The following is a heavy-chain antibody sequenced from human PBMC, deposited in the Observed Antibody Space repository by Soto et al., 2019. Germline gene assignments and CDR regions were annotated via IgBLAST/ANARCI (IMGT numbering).Heavy chain of an antibody. CDR3: ARRARDIVVVVAATPSWYFDL. CDR2: INHSGST. Sequence: QVQLQQWGAGLLKPSETLSLTCAVYGGSFSGYYWSWIRQPPGKGLEWIGEINHSGSTNYNPSLKSRVTISVDTSKTQFSLKLSSVTAADTAVYYCARRARDIVVVVAATPSWYFDLWGRGTLVTVSS. V-gene: IGHV4-34*01. J-gene: IGHJ2*01. D-gene: IGHD2-15*01. CDR1: GGSFSGYY.